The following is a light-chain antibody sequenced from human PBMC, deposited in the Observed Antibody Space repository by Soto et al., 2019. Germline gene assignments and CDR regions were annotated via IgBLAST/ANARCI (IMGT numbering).Light chain of an antibody. J-gene: IGKJ2*01. CDR3: QQYNSFPYT. Sequence: DIQMTQSPSTLSASVGDRVTITCRASQSISSWLAWYQQKPGKAPKLLIYKASSLESGVPSRFSGSGSGTEFTLTITSLQPDDFATYYCQQYNSFPYTFGQGTKLEIK. CDR1: QSISSW. V-gene: IGKV1-5*03. CDR2: KAS.